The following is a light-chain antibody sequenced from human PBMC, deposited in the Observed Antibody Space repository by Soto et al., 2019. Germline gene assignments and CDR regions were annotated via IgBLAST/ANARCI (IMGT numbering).Light chain of an antibody. J-gene: IGKJ2*01. CDR1: QTVASN. CDR3: QQYHNWPPQYT. CDR2: GAS. V-gene: IGKV3-15*01. Sequence: EIEMTQSPASLSVSLGDGATLSCRASQTVASNVAWYQQKPGQGPRLLIHGASTSADGVPARFSGSGSGTDFTLTISSLKSEDFAVDYCQQYHNWPPQYTFGQGTKLQIK.